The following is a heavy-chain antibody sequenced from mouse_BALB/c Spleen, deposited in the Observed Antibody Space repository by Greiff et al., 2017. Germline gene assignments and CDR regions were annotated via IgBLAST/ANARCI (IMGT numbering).Heavy chain of an antibody. CDR2: ISSGGST. CDR3: ARGETYYGSSFPGYFDV. J-gene: IGHJ1*01. CDR1: GFTFSSYA. D-gene: IGHD1-1*01. Sequence: EVQGVESGGGLVKPGGSLKLSCAASGFTFSSYAMSWVRQTPEKRLEWVASISSGGSTYYPDSVKGRFTISRDNARNILYLQMSSLRSEDTAMYYCARGETYYGSSFPGYFDVWGAGTTVTVSS. V-gene: IGHV5-6-5*01.